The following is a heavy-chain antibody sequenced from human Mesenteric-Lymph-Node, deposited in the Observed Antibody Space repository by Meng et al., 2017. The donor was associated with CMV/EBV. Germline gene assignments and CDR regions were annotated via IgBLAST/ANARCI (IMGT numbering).Heavy chain of an antibody. J-gene: IGHJ6*02. Sequence: GGSLRLSCVASGFTFSRSAMNWVRQAPGKGLEWISYISLSFNVTHYADSVKGRFTISRDDAKNLLYLQMNSLTVEDTAVYYCARVVRRGYGMDVWGQGTTVTVSS. CDR1: GFTFSRSA. CDR2: ISLSFNVT. V-gene: IGHV3-48*03. CDR3: ARVVRRGYGMDV.